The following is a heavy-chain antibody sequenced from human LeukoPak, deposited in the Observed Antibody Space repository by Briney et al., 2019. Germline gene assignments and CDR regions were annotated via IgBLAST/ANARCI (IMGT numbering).Heavy chain of an antibody. J-gene: IGHJ3*02. Sequence: SETLSLTCTVSVGSISISSYYWGWIRQPPGKGLEWIGSIYYSGSTYYNPSLKSRVTISVDTSKNQFSLKLSSETAADTAVYYCARSDYYDSSAYSDAFDIWGQGTMVTVSS. V-gene: IGHV4-39*01. D-gene: IGHD3-22*01. CDR1: VGSISISSYY. CDR2: IYYSGST. CDR3: ARSDYYDSSAYSDAFDI.